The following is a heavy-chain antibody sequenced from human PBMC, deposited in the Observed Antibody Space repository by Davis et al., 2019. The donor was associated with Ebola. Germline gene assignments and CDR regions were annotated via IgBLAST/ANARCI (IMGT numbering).Heavy chain of an antibody. J-gene: IGHJ1*01. CDR1: GFTFSSYS. Sequence: GESLKISCAASGFTFSSYSMNWVRQTPGKGLEWVSYIGGSDGTIYYADSVRGRFTISRVNAKSSLYLQMNSLRDEDTAVYYCVRDWFGESDWGQGTLVTVSS. CDR2: IGGSDGTI. V-gene: IGHV3-48*02. D-gene: IGHD3-10*01. CDR3: VRDWFGESD.